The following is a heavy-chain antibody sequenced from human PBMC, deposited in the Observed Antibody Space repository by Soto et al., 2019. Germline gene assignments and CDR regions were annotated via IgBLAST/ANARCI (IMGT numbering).Heavy chain of an antibody. Sequence: QVQLVQSGAEVKKPGSSVKVSCKASGVTFSSYAISWVRQAPGQGLAWMGGIIPIFGTANYAQKFQGRVTIPADESTSTAYMEVSSLRSEDTAVYYCASLDEYSSSLFDYWGQGTLVTVSS. V-gene: IGHV1-69*01. J-gene: IGHJ4*02. CDR3: ASLDEYSSSLFDY. D-gene: IGHD6-6*01. CDR2: IIPIFGTA. CDR1: GVTFSSYA.